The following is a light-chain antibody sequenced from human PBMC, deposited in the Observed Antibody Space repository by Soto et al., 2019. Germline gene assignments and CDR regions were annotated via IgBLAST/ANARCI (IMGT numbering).Light chain of an antibody. V-gene: IGLV1-47*01. Sequence: QSVLPQPPAASGTPGQWVTISCFGSSPNIGSQFVYWYQQLPGAAPKLLIYKTNQRPPGVPDRFSGSKSGASASLASSGLRTEDEADYYCASWDDSLRWVFGGGTKLTVL. CDR1: SPNIGSQF. CDR3: ASWDDSLRWV. J-gene: IGLJ3*02. CDR2: KTN.